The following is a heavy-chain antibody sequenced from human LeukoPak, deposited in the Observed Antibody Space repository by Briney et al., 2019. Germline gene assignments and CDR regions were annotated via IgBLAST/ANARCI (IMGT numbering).Heavy chain of an antibody. V-gene: IGHV3-11*01. CDR1: GFTFSDYY. CDR3: AKVITFYYDSSDAFDI. Sequence: GGSLRLSCAASGFTFSDYYMSWIRQAPGKGLEWVSYISSSGSTIYYADSVKGRFTISRDNSKNTLYLQMNSLRAEDTAVYYCAKVITFYYDSSDAFDIWGQGTMVTVSS. D-gene: IGHD3-22*01. CDR2: ISSSGSTI. J-gene: IGHJ3*02.